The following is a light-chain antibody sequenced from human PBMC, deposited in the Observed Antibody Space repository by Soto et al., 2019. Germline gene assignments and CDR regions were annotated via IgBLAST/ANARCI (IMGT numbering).Light chain of an antibody. J-gene: IGKJ3*01. V-gene: IGKV1-33*01. CDR3: QQYNDLPR. CDR1: HDSRYY. CDR2: DAS. Sequence: DIQVTQSPSSLSASVGDRDTITCQASHDSRYYLNWYQQKRGKAPKLLIYDASNLDTGVPSRINGGGSGTDFTLTISSLQPEDIATYYCQQYNDLPRFRRGIKVDI.